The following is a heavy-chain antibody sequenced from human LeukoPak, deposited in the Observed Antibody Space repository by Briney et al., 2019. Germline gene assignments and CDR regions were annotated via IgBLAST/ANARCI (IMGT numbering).Heavy chain of an antibody. D-gene: IGHD3-10*01. CDR3: ASLRTGDFDY. J-gene: IGHJ4*02. CDR1: SGSISSSNYY. V-gene: IGHV4-39*01. Sequence: SETLSLTCTVSSGSISSSNYYWGWIRQPPWKGLDWIGNIYYSESTYYNPSFKSRLTISVETSKNQFSLKLSSVTAEDTAVYYCASLRTGDFDYWGQGALVTVSS. CDR2: IYYSEST.